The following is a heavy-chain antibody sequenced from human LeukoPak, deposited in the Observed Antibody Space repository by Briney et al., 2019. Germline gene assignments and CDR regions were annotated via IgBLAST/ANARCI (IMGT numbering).Heavy chain of an antibody. CDR1: GFTFSSYW. CDR3: ARGGSYNRGYFDC. Sequence: PGGSLRLSCAASGFTFSSYWMHWVRQAPGKGLVWVSRINSDGSSTSYADSVKGRFTISRDNAKNTLYLQTNSLRAEDTAVYYCARGGSYNRGYFDCWGQGTLVTVSS. D-gene: IGHD5-24*01. J-gene: IGHJ4*02. CDR2: INSDGSST. V-gene: IGHV3-74*01.